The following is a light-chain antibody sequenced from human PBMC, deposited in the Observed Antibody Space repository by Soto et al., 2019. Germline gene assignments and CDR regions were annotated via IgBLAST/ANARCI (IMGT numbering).Light chain of an antibody. J-gene: IGLJ7*01. CDR2: DDR. Sequence: SYELTQPPSVSVAPGQTATITCGGDNIGSKSVHWYQQKPGQAPVLVVHDDRDRPSGIPDRFSGSNSGKTATLTISRVEAGDEADYYCQVWHSSTDNYVFGIGTQLTVL. V-gene: IGLV3-21*02. CDR3: QVWHSSTDNYV. CDR1: NIGSKS.